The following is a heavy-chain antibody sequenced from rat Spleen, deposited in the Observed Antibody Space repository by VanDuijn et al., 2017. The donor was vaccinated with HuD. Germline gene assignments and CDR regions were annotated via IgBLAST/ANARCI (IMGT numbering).Heavy chain of an antibody. CDR1: GFTFSDYY. Sequence: EVQLVESDGGLVQPGRSLKLSCVASGFTFSDYYMAWVRQAPTKGLEWVASVSHDGSNIYYRDSVKGRFIISRDNVKSTLYLQMDSLRSEDTATYYCAKETGYNSYFDYWGQGVMVTVSS. CDR3: AKETGYNSYFDY. CDR2: VSHDGSNI. J-gene: IGHJ2*01. D-gene: IGHD4-1*01. V-gene: IGHV5-20*01.